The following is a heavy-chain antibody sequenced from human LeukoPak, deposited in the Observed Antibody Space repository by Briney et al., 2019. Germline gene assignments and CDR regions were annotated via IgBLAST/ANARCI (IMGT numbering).Heavy chain of an antibody. V-gene: IGHV4-59*11. CDR1: GGSISSHY. Sequence: SETLSLTRTVSGGSISSHYWSWIRQPPGKGLEWIGYIYYSGSTNYNPSLKSRVTISVDTSKNQFSLKLSSVTAADTAVYYCARVSGYADYWGQGTLVTVSS. CDR2: IYYSGST. D-gene: IGHD3-22*01. J-gene: IGHJ4*02. CDR3: ARVSGYADY.